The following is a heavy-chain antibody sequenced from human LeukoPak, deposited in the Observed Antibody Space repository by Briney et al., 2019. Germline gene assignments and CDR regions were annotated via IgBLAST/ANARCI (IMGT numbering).Heavy chain of an antibody. CDR1: GFTFSSYG. CDR3: AKIGDSSGWYDYFDY. V-gene: IGHV3-30*02. D-gene: IGHD6-19*01. CDR2: KRYDGSNK. J-gene: IGHJ4*02. Sequence: GGPLRLSCAASGFTFSSYGMHWVRQAPGKGLEWVAFKRYDGSNKYYADSVKGRFTISRDNSKNTLYLQMNSLRAEDTAVYYCAKIGDSSGWYDYFDYWGQGTLVTVSS.